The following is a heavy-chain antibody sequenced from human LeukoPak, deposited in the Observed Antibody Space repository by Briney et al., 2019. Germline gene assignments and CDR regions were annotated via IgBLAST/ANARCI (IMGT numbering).Heavy chain of an antibody. D-gene: IGHD3-10*01. Sequence: SETLSLTCTVSGGSISSYYWSWIRQPPGKGLEWIGYIYYSGSTNYNPSLKSRVTISVDTSKNQFSLRLRSVTAADTAVYYCARSQRFGELFNWFDPWGQGTLVTVSS. CDR2: IYYSGST. CDR1: GGSISSYY. V-gene: IGHV4-59*01. J-gene: IGHJ5*02. CDR3: ARSQRFGELFNWFDP.